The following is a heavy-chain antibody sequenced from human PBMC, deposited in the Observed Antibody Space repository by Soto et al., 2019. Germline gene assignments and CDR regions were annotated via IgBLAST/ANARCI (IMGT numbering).Heavy chain of an antibody. D-gene: IGHD4-17*01. Sequence: SCKASGYTFTGYAMHWVRQAPGQRLEWMGWINAGNGNTKYSQKFQGRVTMTRDTSTSTVYMELSSLRSEDTAVYYCAREKTVTPRYLFDYWGQGTLVTVSS. J-gene: IGHJ4*02. CDR1: GYTFTGYA. CDR2: INAGNGNT. CDR3: AREKTVTPRYLFDY. V-gene: IGHV1-3*01.